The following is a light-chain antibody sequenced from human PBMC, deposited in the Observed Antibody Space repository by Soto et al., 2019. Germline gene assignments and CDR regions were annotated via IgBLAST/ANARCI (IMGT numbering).Light chain of an antibody. V-gene: IGKV3-15*01. Sequence: GMTKYTATLSVSPGERATLSCRASQSVSSNLAWYQQKPGQAPRLLIFGASTRATGIPARFSGSGSGTEFTLTILSLQPDDFATYYCQQYSSHTTFGQ. CDR3: QQYSSHTT. J-gene: IGKJ1*01. CDR2: GAS. CDR1: QSVSSN.